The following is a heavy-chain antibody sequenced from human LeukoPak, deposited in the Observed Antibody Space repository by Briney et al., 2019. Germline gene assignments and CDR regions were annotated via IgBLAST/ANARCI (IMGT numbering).Heavy chain of an antibody. J-gene: IGHJ4*02. D-gene: IGHD2-2*01. CDR1: GGSISSSNW. V-gene: IGHV4-4*02. Sequence: SETLSLTCAVSGGSISSSNWWSWVRQPPGKGLEWIGETYHSGSTNYNPSLKSRVTISVDKSKNQFSLKLSSVTAADTAVYYCARVMGYCSSTSCRIGFDYWGQGTLVTVSS. CDR3: ARVMGYCSSTSCRIGFDY. CDR2: TYHSGST.